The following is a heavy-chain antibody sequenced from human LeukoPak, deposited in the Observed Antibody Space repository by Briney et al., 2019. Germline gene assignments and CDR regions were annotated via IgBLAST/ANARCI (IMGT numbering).Heavy chain of an antibody. D-gene: IGHD5-18*01. V-gene: IGHV4-59*11. CDR3: ATIKRGSIFGYFDF. J-gene: IGHJ4*02. CDR2: LYDSDGS. Sequence: SETLSLTCIVSGVSISSHYWSWIRQPPGKGLEWIGYLYDSDGSKDNPSLKSPATLSADTSKNQFSLRLSSVTAADTAVYYCATIKRGSIFGYFDFWGQGIPVTVSS. CDR1: GVSISSHY.